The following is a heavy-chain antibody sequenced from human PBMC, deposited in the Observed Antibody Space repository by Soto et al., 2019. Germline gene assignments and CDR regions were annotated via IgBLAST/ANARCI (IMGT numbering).Heavy chain of an antibody. CDR1: GGSISSGDYY. J-gene: IGHJ4*02. CDR3: ASVEVGATLDY. Sequence: SETLSLTCTVSGGSISSGDYYWSWIRQPPGKGLEWIGYIYYSGSTYYNPSLKSRGTISVDTSKNQFSLKLGSVTAADTAVYYCASVEVGATLDYWGQGTLVTVSS. D-gene: IGHD1-26*01. V-gene: IGHV4-30-4*01. CDR2: IYYSGST.